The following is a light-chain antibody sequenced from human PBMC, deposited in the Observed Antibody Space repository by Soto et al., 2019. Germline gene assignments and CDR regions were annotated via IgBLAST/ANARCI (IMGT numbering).Light chain of an antibody. Sequence: QSVLTQPPSVSGAPGQRVTFSCTGSSSNIGAGYDLHWYQHLPGTAPKLLIFDDSNRPSGVPDRFSGSRSGTSASLAITGLQAEDEADYYCQSYDSSLSAYVFGTGTKLTVL. CDR3: QSYDSSLSAYV. V-gene: IGLV1-40*01. J-gene: IGLJ1*01. CDR1: SSNIGAGYD. CDR2: DDS.